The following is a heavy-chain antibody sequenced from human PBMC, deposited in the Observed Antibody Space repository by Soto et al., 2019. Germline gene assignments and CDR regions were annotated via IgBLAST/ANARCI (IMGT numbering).Heavy chain of an antibody. J-gene: IGHJ6*02. Sequence: EVQLVESGGGLVQPGGSLRLSCEASGFTFRNYDMHCVRQGTGKGLEWVSGISAAGDPDYADSVEGRFTISRENAQNSFFLQMNSLRVGDTAVYYSARTDRDFYGLDVWGQGTTVIVPS. V-gene: IGHV3-13*05. CDR1: GFTFRNYD. CDR2: ISAAGDP. CDR3: ARTDRDFYGLDV.